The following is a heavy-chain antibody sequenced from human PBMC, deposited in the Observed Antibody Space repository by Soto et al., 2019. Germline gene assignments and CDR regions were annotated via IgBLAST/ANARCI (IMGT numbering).Heavy chain of an antibody. Sequence: QVRLQESGPGLVKPSETLSLTCTVSGGSVSSGTYYWTWIRQPPGKGLEYIGYIYVSGGTNYNPSLKSRVTISIDTSKNQFYLKLSSVTAADTAVYYCARDLNYYYFDNWGQGILVTVSS. CDR2: IYVSGGT. V-gene: IGHV4-61*01. CDR3: ARDLNYYYFDN. CDR1: GGSVSSGTYY. J-gene: IGHJ4*02. D-gene: IGHD3-10*01.